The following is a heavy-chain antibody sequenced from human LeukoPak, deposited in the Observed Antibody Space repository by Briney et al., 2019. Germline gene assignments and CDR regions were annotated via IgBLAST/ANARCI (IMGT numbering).Heavy chain of an antibody. D-gene: IGHD3-22*01. CDR3: ARDRRWYDSSGYLAI. CDR1: GFTFSAFG. CDR2: ISYDGNNK. V-gene: IGHV3-30*19. Sequence: PGGSLRLSCAASGFTFSAFGMHWVRQAPGKGLEWVAVISYDGNNKYYADSVKGRFTISRDSSNNTVYVQMKTLRAEDTAVYYCARDRRWYDSSGYLAIWGQGTMVTVSS. J-gene: IGHJ3*02.